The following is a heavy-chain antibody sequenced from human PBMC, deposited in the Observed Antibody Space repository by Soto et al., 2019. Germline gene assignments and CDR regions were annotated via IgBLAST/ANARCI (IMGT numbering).Heavy chain of an antibody. CDR1: GGTFSSYG. D-gene: IGHD2-15*01. CDR3: ARSFGFCSGGSCSDFDY. CDR2: ISAYNGNT. V-gene: IGHV1-18*01. Sequence: ASVKVSCKASGGTFSSYGISWVRQAPGQGLEWMGWISAYNGNTNYAQKLQGRVTMTTDTSTSTAYMELRSLRSDDTAVYYCARSFGFCSGGSCSDFDYWGQGTLVTVSS. J-gene: IGHJ4*02.